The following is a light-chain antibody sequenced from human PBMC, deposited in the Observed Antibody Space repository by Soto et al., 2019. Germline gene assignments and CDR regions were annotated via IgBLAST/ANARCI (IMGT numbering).Light chain of an antibody. Sequence: DIQMTQSPSSLSASVGDRVTITCRASQGIRNDLGWYQQKPGKAPKRLIFDAISLQSGVPSRFSGSGSGTEFTLTISSLQPEDSAIYYCLQTYSSSVFTFGLGTKLESK. CDR1: QGIRND. CDR2: DAI. CDR3: LQTYSSSVFT. V-gene: IGKV1-17*01. J-gene: IGKJ2*01.